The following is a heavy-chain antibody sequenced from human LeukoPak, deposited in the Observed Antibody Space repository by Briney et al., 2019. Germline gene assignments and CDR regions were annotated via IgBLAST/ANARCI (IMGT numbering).Heavy chain of an antibody. CDR3: ARDCLDSGCYYYGMDV. J-gene: IGHJ6*02. D-gene: IGHD3-22*01. CDR2: ISYSGSA. CDR1: GGSISSSNYY. V-gene: IGHV4-39*07. Sequence: SETLSLTCTVSGGSISSSNYYWGWIRQPPGKGLVWIGRISYSGSAYYNPSLKSRVTISVDTSKNQLSLKLSSVTAADTAVYYCARDCLDSGCYYYGMDVWGQGTTVTVSS.